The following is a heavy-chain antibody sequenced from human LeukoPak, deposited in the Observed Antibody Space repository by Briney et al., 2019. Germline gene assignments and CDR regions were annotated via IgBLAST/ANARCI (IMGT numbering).Heavy chain of an antibody. Sequence: SETLSLTCTVSGGSISSSTSGWGWYWGWIRQPPGKGLEWIGSIYYSGSTYYNPSLKGRVTISVDTSKNQFSLKLSSVTAADTAVYYCATEATYSPFYWGQGTLVTVSS. CDR1: GGSISSSTSGWGWY. D-gene: IGHD5-12*01. V-gene: IGHV4-39*07. CDR3: ATEATYSPFY. J-gene: IGHJ4*02. CDR2: IYYSGST.